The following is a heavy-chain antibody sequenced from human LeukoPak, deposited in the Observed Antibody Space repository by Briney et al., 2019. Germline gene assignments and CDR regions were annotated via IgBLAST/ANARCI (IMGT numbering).Heavy chain of an antibody. CDR2: IYSGGST. D-gene: IGHD3-3*01. CDR1: GFTVSSNY. J-gene: IGHJ6*03. Sequence: GGSLRLSCAASGFTVSSNYMSWVRQAPGKGLEWVSVIYSGGSTYYADSVKGRFTISRDNSKNTLYLQMNSLRAEDTAVYYCARNYDFWSGYHEDYYMDVWGKGTTVTVSS. CDR3: ARNYDFWSGYHEDYYMDV. V-gene: IGHV3-66*02.